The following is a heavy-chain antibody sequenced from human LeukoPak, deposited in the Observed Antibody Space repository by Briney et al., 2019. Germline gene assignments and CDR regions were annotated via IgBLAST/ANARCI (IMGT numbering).Heavy chain of an antibody. D-gene: IGHD1-14*01. Sequence: SGGSLRLSCAASGFTFSSYSMNWVRQAPGKGLEWVSSISSSSSYIYYADSVKGRFTISRDNAKNSLYLQMNSLRAEDTAVYYCAKVSGNYFDYWGQGTLVTVSS. CDR3: AKVSGNYFDY. CDR1: GFTFSSYS. J-gene: IGHJ4*02. CDR2: ISSSSSYI. V-gene: IGHV3-21*01.